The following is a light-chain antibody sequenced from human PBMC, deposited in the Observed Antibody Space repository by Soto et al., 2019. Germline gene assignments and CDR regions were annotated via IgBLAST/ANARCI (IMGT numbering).Light chain of an antibody. CDR1: QSVSNNF. J-gene: IGKJ2*02. Sequence: VVLTQSPGTLSLSPGERATLSCRASQSVSNNFLAWYDQKPGQAPRLRIYGTSSRATGIPDRFSGSGSGTDFTLTINRLEPEDFAMYFCQYCGTSSCTFGRGTNVEI. CDR3: QYCGTSSCT. V-gene: IGKV3-20*01. CDR2: GTS.